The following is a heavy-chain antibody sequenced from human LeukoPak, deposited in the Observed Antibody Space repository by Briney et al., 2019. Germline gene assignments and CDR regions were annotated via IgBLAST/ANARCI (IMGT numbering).Heavy chain of an antibody. CDR1: GYTFTGYY. Sequence: GASVKVSCKASGYTFTGYYMHWVRQAPGQGLEWMGWINPNTGGTNYAQKFQGRVTMTRDTSISTAYMELSRLRSDDTAVYYCARHDVVVAAPYYFDYWGQGTLVTVSS. CDR2: INPNTGGT. CDR3: ARHDVVVAAPYYFDY. J-gene: IGHJ4*02. V-gene: IGHV1-2*02. D-gene: IGHD2-15*01.